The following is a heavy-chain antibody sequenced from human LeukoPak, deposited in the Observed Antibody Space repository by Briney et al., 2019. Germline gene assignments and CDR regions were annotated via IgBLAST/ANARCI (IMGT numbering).Heavy chain of an antibody. Sequence: SETLSLTCTVSGTSVNDYYWSWIRQPPGKRLEWIGYIYFSGHTNYSPPLKSRVTMSLDAPRDHFSLQLNSVTAADTAVYYCARGHGYSGHALAYWGQGILVTVSS. CDR2: IYFSGHT. CDR1: GTSVNDYY. J-gene: IGHJ4*02. D-gene: IGHD5-12*01. CDR3: ARGHGYSGHALAY. V-gene: IGHV4-59*02.